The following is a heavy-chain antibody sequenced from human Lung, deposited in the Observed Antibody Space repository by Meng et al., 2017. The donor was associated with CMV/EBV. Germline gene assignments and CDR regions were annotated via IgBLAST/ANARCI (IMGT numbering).Heavy chain of an antibody. Sequence: QPQLSEFGPGQVRPSETLSRTFSVSGGSISSSSYYWGWIRQSPGKGLEWIGSIYFSGNTYYNPSLKSRVTMSVGTAQNKFSLTLRSVTAADTAVYYCVTETGYNYDNWGQGALVTVSS. V-gene: IGHV4-39*07. D-gene: IGHD5-24*01. CDR3: VTETGYNYDN. CDR1: GGSISSSSYY. CDR2: IYFSGNT. J-gene: IGHJ4*02.